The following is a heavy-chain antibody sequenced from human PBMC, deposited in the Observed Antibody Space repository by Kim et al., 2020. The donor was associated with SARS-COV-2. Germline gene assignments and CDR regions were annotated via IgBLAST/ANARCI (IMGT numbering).Heavy chain of an antibody. CDR1: GYSISSGYY. J-gene: IGHJ5*02. D-gene: IGHD3-9*01. V-gene: IGHV4-38-2*02. Sequence: SETLSLTCTVSGYSISSGYYWGWIRQPPGKGLEWIGSIYHSGSTYYNPSLKSRVTISVDTSKNQFSLKLSSVTAADTAVYYCARMKDDILTGYYGNWFDPWGQGTLVTVSS. CDR2: IYHSGST. CDR3: ARMKDDILTGYYGNWFDP.